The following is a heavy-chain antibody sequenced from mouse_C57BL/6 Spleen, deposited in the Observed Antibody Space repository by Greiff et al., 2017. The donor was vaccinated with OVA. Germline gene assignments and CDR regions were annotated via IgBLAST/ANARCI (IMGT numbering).Heavy chain of an antibody. Sequence: VQLQQSGAELVKPGASVKISCKASGYAFSSYWMNWVKQRPGKGLEWIGQIYPGDGDTNYNGKFKGKATLTADKSSSTAYMQLSSLTSEDSAVYFCARNYDYLYAMDYWGQGTSVTVSS. CDR2: IYPGDGDT. J-gene: IGHJ4*01. CDR3: ARNYDYLYAMDY. CDR1: GYAFSSYW. D-gene: IGHD2-4*01. V-gene: IGHV1-80*01.